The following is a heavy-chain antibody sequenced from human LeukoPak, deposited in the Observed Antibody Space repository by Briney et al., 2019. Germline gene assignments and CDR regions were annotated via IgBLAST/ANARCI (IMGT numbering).Heavy chain of an antibody. J-gene: IGHJ4*02. CDR3: ARWLGGAAADY. CDR1: GYTFTGYY. D-gene: IGHD3-10*01. V-gene: IGHV1-2*02. CDR2: INPNSGGT. Sequence: GASVKVSCKASGYTFTGYYMHWVRQAPGQGLEWMGWINPNSGGTNYAQKFQGRVTMTRNTSISTAYMELSSLRSEDTAVYYCARWLGGAAADYWGQGTLVTVSS.